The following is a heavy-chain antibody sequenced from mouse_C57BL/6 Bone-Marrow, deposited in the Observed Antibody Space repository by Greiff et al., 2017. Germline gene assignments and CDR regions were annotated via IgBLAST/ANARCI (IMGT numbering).Heavy chain of an antibody. CDR1: GFSFNTYA. D-gene: IGHD1-1*01. V-gene: IGHV10-1*01. J-gene: IGHJ4*01. CDR3: VRGEDYYASSTGAMDY. Sequence: EVKLEESGGGLVQPKGSLKLSCAASGFSFNTYAMNWVRQAPGKGLEWVARIRSKSNNYATYYADSVKDRFTISRDDSESMLYLQMNNLKTEDTAMYYCVRGEDYYASSTGAMDYWGQGTSVTVSS. CDR2: IRSKSNNYAT.